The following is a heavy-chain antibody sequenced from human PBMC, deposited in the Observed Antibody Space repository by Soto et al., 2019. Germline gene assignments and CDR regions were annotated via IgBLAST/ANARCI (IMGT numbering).Heavy chain of an antibody. J-gene: IGHJ3*02. CDR3: ARVPGEYSSSSGFDAFDI. CDR2: IKQDGSEK. V-gene: IGHV3-7*01. Sequence: GGSLRLSCAASGFTFSSYWMSWVRQAPGKGLEWVANIKQDGSEKYYVDSVKGRFTISRDNAKNSLYLQMNSLRAEDTAVYYGARVPGEYSSSSGFDAFDIWGQGTMVTVSS. D-gene: IGHD6-6*01. CDR1: GFTFSSYW.